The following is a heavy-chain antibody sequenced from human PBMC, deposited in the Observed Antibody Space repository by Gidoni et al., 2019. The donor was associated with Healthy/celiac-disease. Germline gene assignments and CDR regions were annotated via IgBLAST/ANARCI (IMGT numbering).Heavy chain of an antibody. J-gene: IGHJ5*02. CDR3: TSWAVAGRQGGWFDP. CDR1: GFTFSNAW. V-gene: IGHV3-15*01. D-gene: IGHD6-19*01. CDR2: IKSKTDGGTT. Sequence: EVQLVESGGGLLTPGGSLRLSCAASGFTFSNAWMRWVRQAPGKGLEWVGRIKSKTDGGTTDYAAPVKGRFTISRDDSKNTLYLQMNSLKTEDTAVYYCTSWAVAGRQGGWFDPWGQGTLVTVSS.